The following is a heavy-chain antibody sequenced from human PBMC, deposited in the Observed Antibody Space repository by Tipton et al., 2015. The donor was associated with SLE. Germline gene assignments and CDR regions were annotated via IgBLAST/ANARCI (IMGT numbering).Heavy chain of an antibody. CDR2: IYYSGST. J-gene: IGHJ6*03. D-gene: IGHD6-6*01. V-gene: IGHV4-59*01. CDR3: ARGYSSSSGGYYYYMDV. Sequence: LRLSCTVSGGSISSYYWSWIRQPPGKGLEWIGYIYYSGSTNYNPSLKSRVTISVDTSKNQFSLKLSSVTAADTAVYYCARGYSSSSGGYYYYMDVWGKGTTVTVSS. CDR1: GGSISSYY.